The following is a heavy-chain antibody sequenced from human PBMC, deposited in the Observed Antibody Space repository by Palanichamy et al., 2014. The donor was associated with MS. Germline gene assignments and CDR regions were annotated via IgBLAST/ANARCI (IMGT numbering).Heavy chain of an antibody. V-gene: IGHV1-2*04. CDR2: INPNSGGT. CDR1: GYTFTGYY. J-gene: IGHJ3*02. D-gene: IGHD2-2*01. Sequence: LVQSGAEVKKPGASVKVSCKASGYTFTGYYMHWVRQAPGQGLEWMGWINPNSGGTNYAQKFQGWVTMTRDTSISTAYMELSRLRSDDTAVYYCARWARYCSSTSCYPDAFDIWGQGTMVTVSS. CDR3: ARWARYCSSTSCYPDAFDI.